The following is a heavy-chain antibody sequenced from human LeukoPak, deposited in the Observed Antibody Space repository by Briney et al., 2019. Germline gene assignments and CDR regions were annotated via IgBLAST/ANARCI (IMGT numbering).Heavy chain of an antibody. CDR2: IYHSGST. D-gene: IGHD3-22*01. CDR3: ARDLYYYDSSGYYIFDY. J-gene: IGHJ4*02. CDR1: GGSISSSNW. V-gene: IGHV4-4*02. Sequence: SETLSLTCAVSGGSISSSNWWSWVRQPPGKGLEWIGEIYHSGSTNYNPSLKSRVTISVDKSKNQFSLKLSSVTAADTAVYYCARDLYYYDSSGYYIFDYWGQGTLVTVSS.